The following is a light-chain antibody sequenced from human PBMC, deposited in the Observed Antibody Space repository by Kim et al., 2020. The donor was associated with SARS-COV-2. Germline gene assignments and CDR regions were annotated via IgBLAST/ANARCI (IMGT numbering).Light chain of an antibody. CDR3: QQSYSTLFT. CDR1: QSISSY. V-gene: IGKV1-39*01. J-gene: IGKJ5*01. Sequence: ASVGDRVTITCRASQSISSYLNWYQQKPGKAPKLLIYAASSLHSGVPSRFSGSGSGTDFTLTISSLQPEDFATYYCQQSYSTLFTFGQGTRLEIK. CDR2: AAS.